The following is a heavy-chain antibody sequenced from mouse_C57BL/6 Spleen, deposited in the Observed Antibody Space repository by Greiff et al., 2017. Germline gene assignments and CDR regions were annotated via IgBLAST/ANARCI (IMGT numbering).Heavy chain of an antibody. CDR2: INPGSGGT. CDR1: GYAFTNYL. V-gene: IGHV1-54*01. J-gene: IGHJ3*01. Sequence: QVQLQQSGAELVRPGTSVKVSCKASGYAFTNYLIEWVKQRPGQGLEWIGVINPGSGGTNYNEKFKGKATLPADKSYSTAYMTLSSLTSEDSAVYFCARGGDLAWFAYWGQGTLVTVAA. CDR3: ARGGDLAWFAY. D-gene: IGHD3-3*01.